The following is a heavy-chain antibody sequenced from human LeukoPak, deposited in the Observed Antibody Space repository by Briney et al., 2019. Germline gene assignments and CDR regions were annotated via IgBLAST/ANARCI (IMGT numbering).Heavy chain of an antibody. CDR1: GGTFSSYA. V-gene: IGHV1-69*13. J-gene: IGHJ4*02. Sequence: SVKVSCKASGGTFSSYAISWVRQAPGQGLEWMGGIIPIFGTANYAQKFQGRVTITADESTSTAYMELSSLRSEDTAVYYCARDRKYYYDSSGYIFDYWGQGTLVTVSS. D-gene: IGHD3-22*01. CDR3: ARDRKYYYDSSGYIFDY. CDR2: IIPIFGTA.